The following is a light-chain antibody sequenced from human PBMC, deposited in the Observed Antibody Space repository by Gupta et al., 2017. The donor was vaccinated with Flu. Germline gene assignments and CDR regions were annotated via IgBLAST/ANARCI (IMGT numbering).Light chain of an antibody. CDR3: QQYYNSLWT. V-gene: IGKV3-20*01. CDR1: QRVTSSY. Sequence: EVVLTQSPGTLSLSPGERATLSCRASQRVTSSYLAWYQQKPGQAPRLLIYGASSRATGIPDRFRGSGSGTDFTLTISRLEPEDFAVYYCQQYYNSLWTFGQGTNLEIK. J-gene: IGKJ1*01. CDR2: GAS.